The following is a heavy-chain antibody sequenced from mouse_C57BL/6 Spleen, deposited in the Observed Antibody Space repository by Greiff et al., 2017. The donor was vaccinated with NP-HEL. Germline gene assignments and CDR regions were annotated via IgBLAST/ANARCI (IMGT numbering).Heavy chain of an antibody. CDR1: GYTFTSYW. CDR3: ARGRRDWYLDV. J-gene: IGHJ1*03. CDR2: ITPGTGGT. Sequence: QVQLQQPGTELVKPGASVKLSCKASGYTFTSYWMHWVKQRPGQGLEWIGAITPGTGGTTYNEKFKGKATLTVDKSSSTAYMQLSSLTSEDSAVYYCARGRRDWYLDVWGTGTTVTVSA. V-gene: IGHV1-53*01.